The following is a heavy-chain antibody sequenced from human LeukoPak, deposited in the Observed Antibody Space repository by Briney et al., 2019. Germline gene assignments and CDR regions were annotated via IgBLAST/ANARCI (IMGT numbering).Heavy chain of an antibody. Sequence: SETLSLTCTVSGDSISGGGYYWIWIRQHPGKGLEWIAYFYYSGSAYYNPSLKSRLTISVDTSKNQFSLTLSSVTAADTAVYYCARASYGDYARLNGFDIWGQGTMVTVSS. J-gene: IGHJ3*02. CDR3: ARASYGDYARLNGFDI. V-gene: IGHV4-31*03. CDR2: FYYSGSA. D-gene: IGHD4-17*01. CDR1: GDSISGGGYY.